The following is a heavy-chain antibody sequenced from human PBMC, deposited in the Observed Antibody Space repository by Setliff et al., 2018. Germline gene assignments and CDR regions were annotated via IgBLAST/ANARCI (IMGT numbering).Heavy chain of an antibody. Sequence: GESLKISCKGSGYRFTTYWIGWVRQMPGKGLEWMGLVFPSDSDTRYSPSFRGQVTISADKSISTAYLQWSSLKASDTAMYYCARLGWSDAFDIWGQGTMVTVSS. CDR3: ARLGWSDAFDI. D-gene: IGHD6-19*01. V-gene: IGHV5-51*01. J-gene: IGHJ3*02. CDR2: VFPSDSDT. CDR1: GYRFTTYW.